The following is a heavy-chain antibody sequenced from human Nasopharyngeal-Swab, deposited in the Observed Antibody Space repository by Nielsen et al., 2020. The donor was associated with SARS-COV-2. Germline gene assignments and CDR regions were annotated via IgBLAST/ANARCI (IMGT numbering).Heavy chain of an antibody. Sequence: WIRQPPGKGLEWVASITSSYDQKYYGDSAKGRFTISRDNARNSLYLEMNSLRVEDTAIYYCASEVVGFYFYTNVWGKGTTVTVSS. V-gene: IGHV3-21*01. CDR3: ASEVVGFYFYTNV. CDR2: ITSSYDQK. J-gene: IGHJ6*03. D-gene: IGHD1-26*01.